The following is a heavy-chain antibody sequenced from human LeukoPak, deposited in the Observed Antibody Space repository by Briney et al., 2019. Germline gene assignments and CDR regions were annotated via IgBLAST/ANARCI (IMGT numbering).Heavy chain of an antibody. CDR3: ARHDGRDGYSGFDY. D-gene: IGHD5-24*01. CDR1: GYXFTNYW. J-gene: IGHJ4*02. V-gene: IGHV5-51*01. Sequence: GESLKISCNGSGYXFTNYWIGWVRQMPGKGLEWMGIIYPGDSDTRYSPSFRGQVTISADKSISTAYLQWSSLKASDTAMYYCARHDGRDGYSGFDYWGLGTLVTVSS. CDR2: IYPGDSDT.